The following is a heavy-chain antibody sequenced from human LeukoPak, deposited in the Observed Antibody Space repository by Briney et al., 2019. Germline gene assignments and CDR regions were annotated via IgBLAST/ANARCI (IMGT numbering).Heavy chain of an antibody. V-gene: IGHV1-69*04. CDR1: GDIFSSYG. Sequence: ASVKVSCKTSGDIFSSYGMSWVRQAPGQGPEWMGRIIPIVGSTNYAEKLQGRVTITADKSTSTVYMELSSLRAEDTAVYYCARGAGDSNYPTPLYYYYYYMDVWGKGTTVTASS. D-gene: IGHD4-11*01. CDR2: IIPIVGST. J-gene: IGHJ6*03. CDR3: ARGAGDSNYPTPLYYYYYYMDV.